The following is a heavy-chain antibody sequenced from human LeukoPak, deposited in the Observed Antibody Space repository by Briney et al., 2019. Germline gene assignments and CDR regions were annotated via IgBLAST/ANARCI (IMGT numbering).Heavy chain of an antibody. CDR2: INLIGGST. Sequence: ASVKVSCKASGYPFTSYYMHWVRQAPGQGLEWMGIINLIGGSTRYAQKFQGRVTMTRDTSTSTVYMELSSLRSEDTAVYYCAKDGGISTGDDHWGQGTLVTVSS. CDR3: AKDGGISTGDDH. J-gene: IGHJ4*02. D-gene: IGHD1-14*01. CDR1: GYPFTSYY. V-gene: IGHV1-46*01.